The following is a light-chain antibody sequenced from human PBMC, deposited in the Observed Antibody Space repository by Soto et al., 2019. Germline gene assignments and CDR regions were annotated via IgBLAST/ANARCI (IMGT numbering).Light chain of an antibody. V-gene: IGKV3-20*01. Sequence: EIVLTQSPGTLSLSPEERATLSCRASQTVTSNYLAWYQHKPGQAPRLLIHDASSRATGIPDRFSGSGSGTDFTLTISRLEPEDFAVYYCQQYGGSPWTFGQGTKVDIK. CDR2: DAS. CDR3: QQYGGSPWT. J-gene: IGKJ1*01. CDR1: QTVTSNY.